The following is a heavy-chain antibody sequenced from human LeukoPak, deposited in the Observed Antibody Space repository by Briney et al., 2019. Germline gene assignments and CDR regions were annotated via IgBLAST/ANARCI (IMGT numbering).Heavy chain of an antibody. J-gene: IGHJ5*02. V-gene: IGHV3-74*01. CDR1: GFTFSSRW. CDR2: INADGSAT. CDR3: VRGALRDCSYTSCTKGNWFDP. D-gene: IGHD2-2*01. Sequence: GGSLRLSCAASGFTFSSRWMHWVRQAPEKGLVGVSHINADGSATYYAASVKGRFTISRDNARNTLYLQMHSLTAEDTGVYYCVRGALRDCSYTSCTKGNWFDPWGQGTLVTVSS.